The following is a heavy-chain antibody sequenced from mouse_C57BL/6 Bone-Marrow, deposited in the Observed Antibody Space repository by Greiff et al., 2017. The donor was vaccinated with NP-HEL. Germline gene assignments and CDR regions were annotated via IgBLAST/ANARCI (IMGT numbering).Heavy chain of an antibody. J-gene: IGHJ1*03. V-gene: IGHV1-64*01. CDR2: IHPNSGST. CDR1: GYTFTSYW. CDR3: ARTLYYYGWYFDV. D-gene: IGHD1-1*01. Sequence: QVQLQQPGAELVKPGASVKLSCKASGYTFTSYWMHWVKQSPGQGLEWIGMIHPNSGSTNYNEKFKSKATLTVDKSSSTAYMQLSSLTSEDSAVYYCARTLYYYGWYFDVWGTGTTVTVSS.